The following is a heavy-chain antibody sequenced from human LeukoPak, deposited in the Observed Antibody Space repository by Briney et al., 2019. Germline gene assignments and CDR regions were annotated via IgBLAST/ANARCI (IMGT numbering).Heavy chain of an antibody. D-gene: IGHD2-2*01. Sequence: PGGSLRLSCAASGFTVSSNYMSWVRQAPGKGLEWVSVIYSGGSTYYADSVKGRVTISRDNSKNTLYLQMNSLRAEDTAVYYCARDKYADDAFDLWGQGTMVTVSS. CDR2: IYSGGST. J-gene: IGHJ3*01. V-gene: IGHV3-66*02. CDR1: GFTVSSNY. CDR3: ARDKYADDAFDL.